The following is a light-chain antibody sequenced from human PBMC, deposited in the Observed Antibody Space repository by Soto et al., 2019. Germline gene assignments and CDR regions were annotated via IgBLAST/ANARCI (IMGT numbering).Light chain of an antibody. CDR3: AAWDHSLNGHV. J-gene: IGLJ1*01. CDR1: SGDPGGYNY. V-gene: IGLV2-14*01. CDR2: EVS. Sequence: QSALTQPASVSGSLGQPITSSFTGTSGDPGGYNYVSWYQQHPGKAPKLMIYEVSNRPSGISNRFSGSKSGNTASLAISGLQSEDEADYYCAAWDHSLNGHVFVTGTTDTDL.